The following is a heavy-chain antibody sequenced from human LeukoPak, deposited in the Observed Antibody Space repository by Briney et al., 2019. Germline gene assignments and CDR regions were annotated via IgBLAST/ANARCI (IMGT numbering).Heavy chain of an antibody. Sequence: GGSLRLSCAASGFTFSSYWMSWVRQAPGKGLEWVANIKQDGSEKYYVDSVKGRFTISTDNSKNTLYLQMNSLRAEDTAVYYCASRSHYYYYYMDAWGKGTTVTISS. CDR2: IKQDGSEK. CDR3: ASRSHYYYYYMDA. CDR1: GFTFSSYW. V-gene: IGHV3-7*03. J-gene: IGHJ6*03.